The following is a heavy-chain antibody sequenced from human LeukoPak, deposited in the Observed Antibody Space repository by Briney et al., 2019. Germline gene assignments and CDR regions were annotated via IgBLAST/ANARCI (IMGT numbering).Heavy chain of an antibody. CDR3: ARHRQYDYVWGSYPQDFDY. CDR1: GFTVSSNY. D-gene: IGHD3-16*02. V-gene: IGHV3-66*02. J-gene: IGHJ4*02. Sequence: GGSLRLSXAASGFTVSSNYMSWVRQAPGKGLEWVSVIYSGGSTYYADSVKGRFTISRDNSKNTLYLQMNSLRAEDTAVYYCARHRQYDYVWGSYPQDFDYWGQGTLVTVSS. CDR2: IYSGGST.